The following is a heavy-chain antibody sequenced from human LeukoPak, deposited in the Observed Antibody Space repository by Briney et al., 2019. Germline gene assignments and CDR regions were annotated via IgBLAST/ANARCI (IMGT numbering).Heavy chain of an antibody. CDR3: ARGMDRYGSGSPPFDY. D-gene: IGHD3-10*01. CDR2: INHSGST. Sequence: PSETLSLTCAVYGGSFSGYYWSWIRQPPGKGLEWIGEINHSGSTNYNPSLKSRVTISVDTSKNQFSLKLSSVTAADTAVYYCARGMDRYGSGSPPFDYWGQGTLVTVSP. V-gene: IGHV4-34*01. J-gene: IGHJ4*02. CDR1: GGSFSGYY.